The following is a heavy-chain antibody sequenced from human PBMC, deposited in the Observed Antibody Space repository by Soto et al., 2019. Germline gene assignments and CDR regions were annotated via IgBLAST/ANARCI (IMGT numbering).Heavy chain of an antibody. J-gene: IGHJ5*02. V-gene: IGHV4-59*08. Sequence: QVQLQESGPGLVKPSETLSLTCTVSGGSMSSYYWSWIRQPPGKGLEWIGYIYYSGSTNYNPSLKSRVTISVDTSKNQFSLKLSSVTAADTAVYYCAGPYCSGGSCYGFDPWGQGTLVTVSS. D-gene: IGHD2-15*01. CDR2: IYYSGST. CDR1: GGSMSSYY. CDR3: AGPYCSGGSCYGFDP.